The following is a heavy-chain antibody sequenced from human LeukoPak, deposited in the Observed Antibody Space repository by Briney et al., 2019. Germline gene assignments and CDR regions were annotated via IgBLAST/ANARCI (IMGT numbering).Heavy chain of an antibody. J-gene: IGHJ5*02. CDR3: ARGWVGSSSWLNWFDP. Sequence: PSQTLSLTCAVSGGSISSGGYSWSRIRQPAGKGLEWIGYIYHSGSTYYNPSLKSRVTISVDRSKNQFSLKLSSVTAADTAVYYCARGWVGSSSWLNWFDPWGQGTLVTVSS. CDR2: IYHSGST. D-gene: IGHD6-13*01. V-gene: IGHV4-30-2*01. CDR1: GGSISSGGYS.